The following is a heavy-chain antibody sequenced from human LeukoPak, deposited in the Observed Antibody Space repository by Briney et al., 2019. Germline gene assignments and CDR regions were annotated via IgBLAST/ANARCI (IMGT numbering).Heavy chain of an antibody. D-gene: IGHD3-16*01. CDR1: GFAFSNYW. CDR3: LAGYYYYYMDV. CDR2: INTHGSST. Sequence: GGPLRLSRAASGFAFSNYWLHWVRQAPGKGLEWVARINTHGSSTNYADSVEGRFTISRDNAKNTLYLQMTSLSAEDTAVYYALAGYYYYYMDVWGKGTTVTVSS. J-gene: IGHJ6*03. V-gene: IGHV3-74*01.